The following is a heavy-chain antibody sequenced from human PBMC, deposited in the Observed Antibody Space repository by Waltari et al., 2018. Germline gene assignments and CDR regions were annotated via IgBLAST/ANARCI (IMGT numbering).Heavy chain of an antibody. D-gene: IGHD2-15*01. CDR3: ARDRGRGLYLDS. J-gene: IGHJ4*02. CDR1: GDSMSGSDF. V-gene: IGHV4-4*02. CDR2: VHRSGRT. Sequence: QLQLHQSGPGLVKPSESLSLTCVVSGDSMSGSDFWSWVRQSPRKGLEWIGQVHRSGRTNYNPSLAGRVTVSIDTANKQCSLTVSSPTAADTAIYDWARDRGRGLYLDSWGQGTLVTVSP.